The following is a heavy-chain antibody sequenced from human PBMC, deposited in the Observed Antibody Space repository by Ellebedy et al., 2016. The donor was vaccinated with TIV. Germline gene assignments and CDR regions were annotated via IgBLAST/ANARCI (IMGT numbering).Heavy chain of an antibody. Sequence: PGGSLRLSCAASGFSFSTYAMAWVRKAPGRGLEWLSAIGSRSEYKFYTDSVKGRLTISRDNSKNTLYLQMNSLRAEDTAVYYCARDSGGKDIVATIMYYYGMDVWGQGTTVTVSS. V-gene: IGHV3-23*01. CDR3: ARDSGGKDIVATIMYYYGMDV. CDR2: IGSRSEYK. D-gene: IGHD5-12*01. CDR1: GFSFSTYA. J-gene: IGHJ6*02.